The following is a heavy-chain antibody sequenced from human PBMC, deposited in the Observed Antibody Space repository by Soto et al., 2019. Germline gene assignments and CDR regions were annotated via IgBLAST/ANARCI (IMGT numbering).Heavy chain of an antibody. CDR1: GYSFTGHY. V-gene: IGHV1-2*02. Sequence: QVQHVQSGAEVKKPGVSVKVSCKASGYSFTGHYMHWVRRAPGRSPEWMGWVNLNTGGSDYAQEFQGRVTMTTATSIRTVYLEVTGLKFDDTAIYYCARDPSSSLGRVYGMDVWGQGTAVTVSS. J-gene: IGHJ6*02. D-gene: IGHD6-6*01. CDR2: VNLNTGGS. CDR3: ARDPSSSLGRVYGMDV.